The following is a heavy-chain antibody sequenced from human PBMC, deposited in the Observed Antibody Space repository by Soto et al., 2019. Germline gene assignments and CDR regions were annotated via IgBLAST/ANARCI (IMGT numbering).Heavy chain of an antibody. CDR2: IVVGSGNT. J-gene: IGHJ6*02. D-gene: IGHD2-15*01. CDR1: GFTFTSSA. V-gene: IGHV1-58*01. Sequence: ASVKVSCKASGFTFTSSAVQWVRQARGQRLEWIGWIVVGSGNTNYAQKFQERVTITRDMSTSTAYMELSSLRSEDTAVYYCAASELGYCSGGSCYGKFEGESNYYYGMDVWGQGTTVTVSS. CDR3: AASELGYCSGGSCYGKFEGESNYYYGMDV.